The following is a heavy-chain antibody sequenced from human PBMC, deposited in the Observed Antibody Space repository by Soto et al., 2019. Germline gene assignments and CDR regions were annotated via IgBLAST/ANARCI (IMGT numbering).Heavy chain of an antibody. CDR1: GGSISSSNW. Sequence: QVQLQESGPGLVKPSWTLSLTCAGSGGSISSSNWWSWVRLPPGKGLEWIGEIYHSGSTNYNPSLKSRVTISVDKSKNQFSLKLSSVTAADTAVYYCARVPFSRAYRSSGHIPDYWGQGTLVTVSS. V-gene: IGHV4-4*02. J-gene: IGHJ4*02. D-gene: IGHD6-13*01. CDR3: ARVPFSRAYRSSGHIPDY. CDR2: IYHSGST.